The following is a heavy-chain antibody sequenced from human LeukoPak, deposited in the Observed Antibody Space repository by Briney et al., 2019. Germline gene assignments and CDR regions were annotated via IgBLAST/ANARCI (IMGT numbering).Heavy chain of an antibody. CDR3: ARDIELTPFDY. D-gene: IGHD1-26*01. CDR1: GFTFSSYG. Sequence: PGGSLRLSCAAAGFTFSSYGMHWVRQAPGKGLEWVAVISYDGSNKYYADSVKGQFTISRDNSKNTLYLQMNSLRAEDTGVYYCARDIELTPFDYWGQGTLVTVSS. CDR2: ISYDGSNK. V-gene: IGHV3-30*03. J-gene: IGHJ4*02.